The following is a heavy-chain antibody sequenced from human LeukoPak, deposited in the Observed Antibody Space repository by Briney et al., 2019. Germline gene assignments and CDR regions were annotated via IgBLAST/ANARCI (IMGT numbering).Heavy chain of an antibody. CDR3: ATQSYSRVGYFDY. CDR2: IYYSGST. D-gene: IGHD1-26*01. J-gene: IGHJ4*02. Sequence: SETLPLTCTVSGGSISSYYWSWIRQPPGKGLEWIGYIYYSGSTNYNPSLKSRVTISVDTSKNQFSLKLSSVTAADTAVYYCATQSYSRVGYFDYWGQGTLVTVSS. V-gene: IGHV4-59*01. CDR1: GGSISSYY.